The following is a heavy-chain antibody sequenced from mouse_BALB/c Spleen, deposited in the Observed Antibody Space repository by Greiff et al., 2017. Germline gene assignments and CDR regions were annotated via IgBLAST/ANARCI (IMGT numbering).Heavy chain of an antibody. CDR3: ARDRYGNAMDY. J-gene: IGHJ4*01. CDR1: GYSITSGYY. CDR2: ISYDGSN. Sequence: EVKLEESGPGLVKPSQSLSLTCSVTGYSITSGYYWNWIRQFPGNKLEWMGYISYDGSNNYNPSLKNRISITRDTSKNQFFLKLNSVTTEDTATYYCARDRYGNAMDYWGQGTSVTVSS. D-gene: IGHD2-14*01. V-gene: IGHV3-6*02.